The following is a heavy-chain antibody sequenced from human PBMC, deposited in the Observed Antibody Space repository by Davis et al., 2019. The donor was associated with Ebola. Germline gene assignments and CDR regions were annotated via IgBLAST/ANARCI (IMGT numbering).Heavy chain of an antibody. CDR3: ARDFRYCSSTSCYSGWFDP. Sequence: ASVEVSCKASGYTFTSYGISWVRQAPGQGLEWMGWISAYNGNTNYAQKLQGRVTMTTDTSTSTAYMELRSLRSDDTAVYYCARDFRYCSSTSCYSGWFDPWGQGTLVTVSS. J-gene: IGHJ5*02. CDR1: GYTFTSYG. D-gene: IGHD2-2*01. CDR2: ISAYNGNT. V-gene: IGHV1-18*01.